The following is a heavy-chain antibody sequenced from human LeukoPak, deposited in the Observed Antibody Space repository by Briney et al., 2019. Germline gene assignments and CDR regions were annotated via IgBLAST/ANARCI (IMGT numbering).Heavy chain of an antibody. V-gene: IGHV3-21*04. Sequence: GGSLRLSCAASGFTFSSYSMNWVRQAPGKGLEWVSSISSSSSYIYYADSVKGRFTISRDNAKNSLYLQMNSLRAEDTAVYYCAKALVVVAAGYWGQGTLVTVSS. J-gene: IGHJ4*02. CDR1: GFTFSSYS. CDR3: AKALVVVAAGY. D-gene: IGHD2-15*01. CDR2: ISSSSSYI.